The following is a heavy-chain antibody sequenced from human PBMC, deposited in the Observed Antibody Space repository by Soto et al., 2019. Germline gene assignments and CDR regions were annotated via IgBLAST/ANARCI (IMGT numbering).Heavy chain of an antibody. CDR1: GYTYNSYG. J-gene: IGHJ4*02. D-gene: IGHD3-22*01. Sequence: GVSVKVSFQASGYTYNSYGVTWVRQAPGQGLEWIGWISAYNGKTNYVQNLQGRVTMTTDTSTSTAYMELRSLRFDDTAVYFCARRPRDRAPDFWGQGTLVTVSS. V-gene: IGHV1-18*01. CDR3: ARRPRDRAPDF. CDR2: ISAYNGKT.